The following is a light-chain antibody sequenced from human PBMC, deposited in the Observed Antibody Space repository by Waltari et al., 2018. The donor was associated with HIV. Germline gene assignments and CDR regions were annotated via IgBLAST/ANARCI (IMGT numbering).Light chain of an antibody. CDR3: QQYDTSFT. J-gene: IGKJ4*01. Sequence: MGSQNIGGTYLAWYQHKPGQAPRLLIYGASSRATDIPDRFSGSGSGTDFTLTISRLEPEDFAVYYCQQYDTSFTFGGGTKVEIK. CDR2: GAS. V-gene: IGKV3-20*01. CDR1: QNIGGTY.